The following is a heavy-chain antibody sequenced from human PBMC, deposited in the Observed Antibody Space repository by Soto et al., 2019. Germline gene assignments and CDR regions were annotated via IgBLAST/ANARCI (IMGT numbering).Heavy chain of an antibody. D-gene: IGHD2-15*01. J-gene: IGHJ5*02. V-gene: IGHV1-46*03. CDR3: ARGGQSDIVVVVAAKNWFDP. CDR2: INPSGGST. CDR1: GYTFTSYY. Sequence: ASVKVSCKASGYTFTSYYMHCVRQAPAQGLEWMGIINPSGGSTGYAQKFQGRVTMTRDTSTSTVYMELSSLRSEDTAVYYCARGGQSDIVVVVAAKNWFDPWGQGTLVTV.